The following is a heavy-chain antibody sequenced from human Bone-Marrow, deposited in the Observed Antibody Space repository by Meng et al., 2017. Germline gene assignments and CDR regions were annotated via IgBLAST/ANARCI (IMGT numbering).Heavy chain of an antibody. CDR3: AASSGWYRIDS. CDR2: FHHSGTT. Sequence: QVRWRVSGPGVVETSGPLRLSFGVSGALFSSGYWWTWVRQPPGKGLEWIGEFHHSGTTNYNPSLRSRVTISVDTSKNQFSLRLTSVTAADTAVYYCAASSGWYRIDSWGQGTLVTVSS. CDR1: GALFSSGYW. D-gene: IGHD6-19*01. J-gene: IGHJ4*02. V-gene: IGHV4-4*02.